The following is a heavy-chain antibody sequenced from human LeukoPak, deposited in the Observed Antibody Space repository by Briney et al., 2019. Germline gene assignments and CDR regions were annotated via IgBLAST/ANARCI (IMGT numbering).Heavy chain of an antibody. V-gene: IGHV4-59*01. Sequence: KPSETLSLTCTVSGGSISSYYWSWIRQPPGKGLEWIGYLYYSGSTNYNPSLKSRVTISVDTSKNQFSLKLSSVTAADTAVYYCARVEEGYGSGRRENYYYYYMDVWGKGTTVTISS. J-gene: IGHJ6*03. CDR3: ARVEEGYGSGRRENYYYYYMDV. CDR1: GGSISSYY. CDR2: LYYSGST. D-gene: IGHD3-10*01.